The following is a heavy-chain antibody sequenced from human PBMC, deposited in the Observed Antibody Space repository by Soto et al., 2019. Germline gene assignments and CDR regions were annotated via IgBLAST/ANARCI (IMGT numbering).Heavy chain of an antibody. CDR1: GFTFSSYS. CDR2: ISSSSSYI. D-gene: IGHD3-16*01. V-gene: IGHV3-21*01. Sequence: GGSLRLSCAASGFTFSSYSMNWVRQAPGKGLEWVSSISSSSSYIYYADSVKGRFTISRDNAKNSLYLQMNSLRAEDTAVYYCAKDIWEGVNGGEGDAFDIWGQGTMVTVSS. CDR3: AKDIWEGVNGGEGDAFDI. J-gene: IGHJ3*02.